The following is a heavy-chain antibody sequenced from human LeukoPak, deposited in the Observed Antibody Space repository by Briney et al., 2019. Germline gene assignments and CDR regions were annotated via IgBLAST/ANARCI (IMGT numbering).Heavy chain of an antibody. CDR3: ARVTGVNFDY. CDR1: GYTFTSYY. V-gene: IGHV1-46*01. D-gene: IGHD4-23*01. Sequence: ASVKVSCKASGYTFTSYYMHWVRQAPGQGLEWMGIINPSGGSTSYAQKFQGRVTITADKSTSTAYMELSSLRSEDTAVYYCARVTGVNFDYWGQGTLVTVSS. CDR2: INPSGGST. J-gene: IGHJ4*02.